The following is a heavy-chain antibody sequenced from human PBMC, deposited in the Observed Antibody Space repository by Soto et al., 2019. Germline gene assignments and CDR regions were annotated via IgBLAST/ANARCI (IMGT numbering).Heavy chain of an antibody. D-gene: IGHD2-2*01. Sequence: GASVELSCKASGYTFAGSYRHWVRQAPGQGLEWMGWINPNSGGTNYAQKFQGWVTMTRDTSISTAYMELSRLRSDDTAVYYCARENCSSTSCYGFDYWGQGTLVTVSS. J-gene: IGHJ4*02. V-gene: IGHV1-2*04. CDR1: GYTFAGSY. CDR2: INPNSGGT. CDR3: ARENCSSTSCYGFDY.